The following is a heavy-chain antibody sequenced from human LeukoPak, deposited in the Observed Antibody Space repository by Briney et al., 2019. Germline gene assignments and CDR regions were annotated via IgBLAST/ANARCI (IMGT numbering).Heavy chain of an antibody. CDR2: IKTDGSGT. Sequence: GGSLRLSCVASGFSFRTSWMHWVRQAPGKGLVWVSRIKTDGSGTNYVDSVRGRFTTSRDNAKNTLYLQMNSLRVEDTAVYYCARGVTGIDYWGQGALVTVSS. D-gene: IGHD3-10*01. J-gene: IGHJ4*02. CDR1: GFSFRTSW. V-gene: IGHV3-74*01. CDR3: ARGVTGIDY.